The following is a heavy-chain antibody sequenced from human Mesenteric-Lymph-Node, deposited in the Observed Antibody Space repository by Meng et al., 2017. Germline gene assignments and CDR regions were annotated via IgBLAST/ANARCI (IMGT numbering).Heavy chain of an antibody. Sequence: HGHLPHSGDGLLLPSPALFRTCVVDGGSVSDYYWHWIRQAPGKGLEWIGEINYRGTSHYNPSLKSRVTVSVHTSKNQFSLNLSSVTAAGAALYYCLLAVVDRTNTFTYWGHGTLVTVSS. V-gene: IGHV4-34*02. CDR2: INYRGTS. D-gene: IGHD2-15*01. CDR1: GGSVSDYY. J-gene: IGHJ4*01. CDR3: LLAVVDRTNTFTY.